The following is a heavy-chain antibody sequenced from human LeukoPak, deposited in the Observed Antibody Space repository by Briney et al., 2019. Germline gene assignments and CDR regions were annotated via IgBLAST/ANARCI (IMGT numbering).Heavy chain of an antibody. Sequence: ASVKVSCKASGYTFTSYAMNWVRQAPGQGLEWMGWMNPNSGNTGYAQKFQGRVTITRNTSISTAYMELSSLRSEDTAVYYCARFFRGRWFGINDAFDIWGQGTMVTVSS. CDR3: ARFFRGRWFGINDAFDI. CDR1: GYTFTSYA. J-gene: IGHJ3*02. V-gene: IGHV1-8*03. CDR2: MNPNSGNT. D-gene: IGHD3-10*01.